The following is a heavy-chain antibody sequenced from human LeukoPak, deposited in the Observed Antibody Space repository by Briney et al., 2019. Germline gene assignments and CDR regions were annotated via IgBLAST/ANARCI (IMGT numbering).Heavy chain of an antibody. CDR1: GGSIDSYY. CDR2: IYYTGST. Sequence: SETLSLTCTVSGGSIDSYYWSWIRQPPGKGLEWIGYIYYTGSTEYHPSLKSRVTISLDTSKNQFSLKLTSVTAADTAVYYCARVYQSAEYYFDYWGQGNLVSDSS. CDR3: ARVYQSAEYYFDY. V-gene: IGHV4-59*01. J-gene: IGHJ4*02. D-gene: IGHD2-2*01.